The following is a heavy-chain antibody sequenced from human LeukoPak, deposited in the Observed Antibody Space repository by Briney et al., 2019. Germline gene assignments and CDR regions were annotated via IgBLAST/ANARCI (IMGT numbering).Heavy chain of an antibody. CDR3: ARDVGASAPDAFDI. J-gene: IGHJ3*02. CDR2: ISSSSNYI. D-gene: IGHD1-26*01. CDR1: GFTFDDYA. V-gene: IGHV3-21*01. Sequence: PGGSLRLSCAASGFTFDDYAMHWVRQAPGKGLEWVSSISSSSNYIYYADSVKGRFTISRDNAKNSLYLQMNNLRAEDTDVYYCARDVGASAPDAFDIWGQGTMVTVSS.